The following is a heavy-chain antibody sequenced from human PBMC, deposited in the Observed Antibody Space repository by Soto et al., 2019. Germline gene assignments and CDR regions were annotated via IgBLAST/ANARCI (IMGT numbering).Heavy chain of an antibody. CDR3: AKDLGREREVLLVYYYYGVDV. D-gene: IGHD1-26*01. V-gene: IGHV3-30*18. CDR1: GFTFSSYS. CDR2: ISYDGSNK. J-gene: IGHJ6*02. Sequence: QVQLVESMGGVVQPGRSLRLSCAASGFTFSSYSMHWVRQAPGNGLEWVAVISYDGSNKYYADSVKGRFTISRDNAKNTQYLQMNSLRAEDTAVYYCAKDLGREREVLLVYYYYGVDVWGQGPTVTVSS.